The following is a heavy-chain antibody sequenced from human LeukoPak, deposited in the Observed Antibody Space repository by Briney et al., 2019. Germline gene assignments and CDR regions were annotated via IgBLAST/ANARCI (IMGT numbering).Heavy chain of an antibody. CDR2: IYSAVST. CDR1: GFTVSSTY. Sequence: PGGSLRLSCAASGFTVSSTYMSWVRQAPGKGLEGVAIIYSAVSTYYAESVKGRFTISRDNSKNTLYLQMNSLRAEDTAVYYCAKGHCTNGICWLDWGQGTLVTVSS. J-gene: IGHJ4*02. D-gene: IGHD2-8*01. CDR3: AKGHCTNGICWLD. V-gene: IGHV3-53*01.